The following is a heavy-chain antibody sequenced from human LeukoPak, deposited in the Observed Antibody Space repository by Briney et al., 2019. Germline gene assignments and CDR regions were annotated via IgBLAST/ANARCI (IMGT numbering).Heavy chain of an antibody. Sequence: ASVKVSCKASGYTFTGYYMHWVRQAPGQGLEWMGWINPNSGGTNYAQKFQGRVTMTRDTSISTAYMELSSLRSEDTAVYYCARPSIILWFGEYYFDYWGQGTLVTVSS. D-gene: IGHD3-10*01. CDR1: GYTFTGYY. V-gene: IGHV1-2*02. J-gene: IGHJ4*02. CDR3: ARPSIILWFGEYYFDY. CDR2: INPNSGGT.